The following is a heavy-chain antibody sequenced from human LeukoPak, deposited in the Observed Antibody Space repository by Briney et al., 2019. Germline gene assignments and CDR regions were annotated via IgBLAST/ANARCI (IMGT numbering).Heavy chain of an antibody. J-gene: IGHJ6*02. D-gene: IGHD6-19*01. Sequence: PGGSLRLSCAASGFTFSSYWMHWVRQAPGKGLVWVSRINSDGSSTSYADSVKGRFTISRDNAKNTLYLQMNSLRAEDTAVYYCARGGYGIAVAGTPGNVVDYYYYGMDVWGQGTTVTVSS. CDR2: INSDGSST. V-gene: IGHV3-74*01. CDR1: GFTFSSYW. CDR3: ARGGYGIAVAGTPGNVVDYYYYGMDV.